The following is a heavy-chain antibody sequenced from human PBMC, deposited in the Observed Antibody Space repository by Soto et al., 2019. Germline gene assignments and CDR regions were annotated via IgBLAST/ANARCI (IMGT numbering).Heavy chain of an antibody. Sequence: QVQLVESGGGVVQPGRSLRLSCAASGFTFSSYGMHWVRQAPGKGLEWVAVISYDGSNKYYADSVKGRFTISRDNSKNTLCLQMNSLRAEDTAVYYCAKDNGYSHTRGTDVWGQGTTVTVSS. V-gene: IGHV3-30*18. CDR3: AKDNGYSHTRGTDV. D-gene: IGHD5-18*01. CDR2: ISYDGSNK. J-gene: IGHJ6*02. CDR1: GFTFSSYG.